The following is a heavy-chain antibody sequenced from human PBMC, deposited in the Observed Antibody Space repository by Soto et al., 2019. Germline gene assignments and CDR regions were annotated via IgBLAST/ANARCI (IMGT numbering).Heavy chain of an antibody. J-gene: IGHJ3*02. CDR2: IYHSGST. CDR1: SGSISSSNW. Sequence: SETLCLTCAVSSGSISSSNWWSWVRQPPGKGLEWIGEIYHSGSTNYNTSLKSRVTISVDKSKNQFSLKLSSVTAADTGVYYCERFLVRGASTKQVALDIWGVGQMVT. D-gene: IGHD3-10*01. CDR3: ERFLVRGASTKQVALDI. V-gene: IGHV4-4*02.